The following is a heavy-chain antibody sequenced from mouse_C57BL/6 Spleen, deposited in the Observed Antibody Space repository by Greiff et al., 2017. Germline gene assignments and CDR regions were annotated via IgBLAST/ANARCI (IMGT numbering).Heavy chain of an antibody. CDR3: AREGAWGFAY. CDR1: GYTFTSYW. D-gene: IGHD4-1*01. CDR2: IDPSDSYT. J-gene: IGHJ3*01. Sequence: VQLQQPGAELVRPGTSVKLSCKASGYTFTSYWMHWVKQRPGRGLEWIGVIDPSDSYTNYNQKFKGKATLTVDTSSSTAYMQLSSLTSEDSAVYYCAREGAWGFAYWGQGTLVTVSA. V-gene: IGHV1-59*01.